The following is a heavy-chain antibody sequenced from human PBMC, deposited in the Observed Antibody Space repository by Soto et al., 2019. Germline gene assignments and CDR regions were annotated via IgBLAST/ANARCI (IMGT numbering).Heavy chain of an antibody. Sequence: SETLSLTCAVSGASVSSTYWWSWVRQPPGKGPEWIGEINHRGSANYNPSLQGQITISADRSINTAYLQWTSLKASDTAIYYCARRIAHKDMSTFRPDAPWFDPWGQGTLVTVSS. CDR3: ARRIAHKDMSTFRPDAPWFDP. CDR2: INHRGSA. V-gene: IGHV4-4*02. J-gene: IGHJ5*02. CDR1: GASVSSTYW. D-gene: IGHD3-16*01.